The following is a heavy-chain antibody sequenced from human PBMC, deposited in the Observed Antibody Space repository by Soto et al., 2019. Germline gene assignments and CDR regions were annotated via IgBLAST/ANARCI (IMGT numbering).Heavy chain of an antibody. D-gene: IGHD3-10*01. V-gene: IGHV3-23*01. J-gene: IGHJ5*02. CDR1: GFTFSSYA. CDR3: ATDRALAENWFDT. Sequence: GSLRLSCAASGFTFSSYAMSWVRQAPGKGLEWVSAISGSGGSTYYADSVKGRFTISRDNSKNTLYLQMNSLRAEDTAVYYCATDRALAENWFDTWGQGTLVTVSS. CDR2: ISGSGGST.